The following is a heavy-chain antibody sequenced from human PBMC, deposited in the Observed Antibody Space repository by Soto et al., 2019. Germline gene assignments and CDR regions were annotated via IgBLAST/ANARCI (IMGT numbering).Heavy chain of an antibody. V-gene: IGHV1-69*13. CDR3: ARGLEYIVVVPAARYYYYGMDV. CDR2: IIPIFGTA. CDR1: GGTFSSYA. D-gene: IGHD2-2*01. Sequence: ASVKVSCKASGGTFSSYAISWVRQAPGQGLEWMGGIIPIFGTANYAQKFQGRVTITADESTSTAYMELSSLRSEDTAVYYCARGLEYIVVVPAARYYYYGMDVWGQGTTVTVSS. J-gene: IGHJ6*02.